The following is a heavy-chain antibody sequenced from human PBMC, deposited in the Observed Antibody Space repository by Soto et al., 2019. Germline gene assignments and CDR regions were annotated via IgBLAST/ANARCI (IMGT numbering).Heavy chain of an antibody. J-gene: IGHJ4*02. Sequence: GGSLRLSCAASGFTFSSYAMSWVRQAPGKGLEWVSAISGSGGSTYYADSVKGRFTISRDNSKNTLYLQMNSLRAEDTAVYYCAKSLTAGHSSSWHPFDYWGQGTLVTVSS. CDR1: GFTFSSYA. CDR3: AKSLTAGHSSSWHPFDY. CDR2: ISGSGGST. V-gene: IGHV3-23*01. D-gene: IGHD6-13*01.